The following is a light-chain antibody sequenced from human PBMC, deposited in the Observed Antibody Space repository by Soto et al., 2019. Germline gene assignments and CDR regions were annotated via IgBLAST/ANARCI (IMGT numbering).Light chain of an antibody. CDR3: AAWDDSLNGYV. CDR1: SSNIGNNA. Sequence: QSVLTQPPPVSGAPRQRVTLSCFGNSSNIGNNAVNWYQQLPGKAPKLLIYYDDLLPSGVSDRFSGSKSGTSASLAISGLQSEDEAAYYCAAWDDSLNGYVFGTGTKVTVL. J-gene: IGLJ1*01. CDR2: YDD. V-gene: IGLV1-36*01.